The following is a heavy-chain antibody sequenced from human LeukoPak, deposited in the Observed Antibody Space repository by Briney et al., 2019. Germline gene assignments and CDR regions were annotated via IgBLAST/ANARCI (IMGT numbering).Heavy chain of an antibody. CDR1: GYTFTGYY. D-gene: IGHD4-17*01. V-gene: IGHV1-2*02. Sequence: ASVKVSCKASGYTFTGYYMHWVRQAPGQGLEWMGWINPNSGGTNYAQKFQGRVTMTRDTSISTVYMELSRLRSDDTAVYYCARDGGGTVTNAFDYWGQGTLVTVSS. J-gene: IGHJ4*02. CDR2: INPNSGGT. CDR3: ARDGGGTVTNAFDY.